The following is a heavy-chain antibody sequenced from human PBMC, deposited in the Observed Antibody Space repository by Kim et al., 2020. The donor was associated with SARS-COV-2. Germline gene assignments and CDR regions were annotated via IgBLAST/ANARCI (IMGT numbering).Heavy chain of an antibody. CDR2: IYPGDSDT. CDR1: GYIFTNYW. V-gene: IGHV5-51*01. CDR3: ARSGYNTQFAPDF. J-gene: IGHJ4*02. D-gene: IGHD5-12*01. Sequence: GESLKISCKASGYIFTNYWIGWVRQMPGKGLEWMGIIYPGDSDTKYSPSFQGQVTISADKSISTAYLHWSILKASDTAVYYCARSGYNTQFAPDFWGQGTLVTVSS.